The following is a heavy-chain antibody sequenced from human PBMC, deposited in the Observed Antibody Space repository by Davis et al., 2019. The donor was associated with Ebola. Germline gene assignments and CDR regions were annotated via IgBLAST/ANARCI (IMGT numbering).Heavy chain of an antibody. CDR2: IDTDGSTT. J-gene: IGHJ4*02. CDR3: ARDVGGRAGY. CDR1: EFTFRSYW. V-gene: IGHV3-74*01. Sequence: PGGSLRLSCVGSEFTFRSYWFHWVRQAPGKGLDWVSRIDTDGSTTNYADSVRGRFTISRDNAKNTLFLQMNSLRADDTAVYYCARDVGGRAGYWGQGTLVTVSS.